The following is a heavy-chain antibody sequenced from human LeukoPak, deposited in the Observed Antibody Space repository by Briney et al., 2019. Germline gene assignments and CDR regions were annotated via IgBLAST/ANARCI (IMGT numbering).Heavy chain of an antibody. CDR2: ISSRSNYI. V-gene: IGHV3-21*01. CDR3: ARDYLGFGESGFDY. D-gene: IGHD3-10*01. CDR1: GFSFSDHN. Sequence: GGSLRLSCAVSGFSFSDHNMNWVRQAPGKGLEWVASISSRSNYIYYADSLKGRVNVSRDNARNSLFLQMTSLRAEDTAVYYCARDYLGFGESGFDYWGQGTQVIVSS. J-gene: IGHJ4*02.